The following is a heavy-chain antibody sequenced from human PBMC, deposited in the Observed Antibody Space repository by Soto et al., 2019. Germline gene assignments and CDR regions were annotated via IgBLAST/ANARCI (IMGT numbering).Heavy chain of an antibody. J-gene: IGHJ3*02. CDR1: GFTFSSYA. Sequence: GGSLRLSCAASGFTFSSYAMSWVRQAPGKGLEWVSAISGSGGSTYYADSVKGRFTIYRDNSKNTLYLQMNSLRAEDTAVYYCAKDQGRYCSSTSCYGHDAFDIWGQGTMVTVSS. D-gene: IGHD2-2*01. CDR3: AKDQGRYCSSTSCYGHDAFDI. V-gene: IGHV3-23*01. CDR2: ISGSGGST.